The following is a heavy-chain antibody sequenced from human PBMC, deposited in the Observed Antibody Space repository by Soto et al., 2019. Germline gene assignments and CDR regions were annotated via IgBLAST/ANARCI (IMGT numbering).Heavy chain of an antibody. J-gene: IGHJ3*02. CDR3: ASRQGIGAFDI. V-gene: IGHV3-23*01. D-gene: IGHD3-10*01. Sequence: GGSLRLSCAVSGFTFSDYAMTWVRQAPGKGLEWVATISFGGGNTYYADSVEGRFTISRDNSKNTLFLQMNSLRAEDTAVYYCASRQGIGAFDIWGQGTMVTVSS. CDR1: GFTFSDYA. CDR2: ISFGGGNT.